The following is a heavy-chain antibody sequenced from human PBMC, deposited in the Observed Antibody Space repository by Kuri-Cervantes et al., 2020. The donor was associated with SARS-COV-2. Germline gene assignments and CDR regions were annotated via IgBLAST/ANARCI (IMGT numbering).Heavy chain of an antibody. D-gene: IGHD3-3*01. CDR2: IYWNDDK. CDR3: AHRRVVTIFEVVIIGAFDI. J-gene: IGHJ3*02. CDR1: GFPLRTSGVG. V-gene: IGHV2-5*01. Sequence: SGPTLVKPTQPLTLTCYFSGFPLRTSGVGVGWIRQPPGKALEWLALIYWNDDKRYSPSLKSRHIIPKDTSKNLVVLTMTNMDPVDTATYYCAHRRVVTIFEVVIIGAFDIWGQGTMVTVSS.